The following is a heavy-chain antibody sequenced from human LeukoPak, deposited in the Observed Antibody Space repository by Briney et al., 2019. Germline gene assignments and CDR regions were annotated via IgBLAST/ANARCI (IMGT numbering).Heavy chain of an antibody. Sequence: PGGSLRLSCAASGFTFSSYAMNWVRQAPGKGLEWVSSLGTRSSSIYYADSVKGRFTISRDNAKNSLYLQMNSLRSDDTALYYCAKLTLSWEPNDYWGQGTLVTVSS. CDR2: LGTRSSSI. V-gene: IGHV3-21*04. CDR3: AKLTLSWEPNDY. J-gene: IGHJ4*02. D-gene: IGHD1-26*01. CDR1: GFTFSSYA.